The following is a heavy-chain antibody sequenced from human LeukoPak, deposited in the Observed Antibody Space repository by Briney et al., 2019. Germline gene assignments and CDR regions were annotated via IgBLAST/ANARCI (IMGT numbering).Heavy chain of an antibody. J-gene: IGHJ5*02. Sequence: ASVKASCKASGYTFTSYYMHGVRQAPGQGLEWMGIINPSGGSTSYAQKFQGRVNMTRDMPTSTVFMELGSLRSEDTAVYYCARDQGYCSGGSCRNWFDPWGQGTLVIVSP. CDR1: GYTFTSYY. CDR2: INPSGGST. V-gene: IGHV1-46*01. CDR3: ARDQGYCSGGSCRNWFDP. D-gene: IGHD2-15*01.